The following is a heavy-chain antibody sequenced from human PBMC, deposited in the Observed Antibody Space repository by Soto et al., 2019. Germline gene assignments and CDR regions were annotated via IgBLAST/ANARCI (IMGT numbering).Heavy chain of an antibody. CDR2: IYNDGSYT. J-gene: IGHJ4*02. CDR3: TRGPRPISTGPGAY. V-gene: IGHV3-74*01. Sequence: GGSLRISCAASGCIFKMYWMHWVRQTPGKGLVWISRIYNDGSYTDYADSVRGRFTISRDNVNDTLYLQMNNLRAEDSGLYYCTRGPRPISTGPGAYGGKGTAVTVYS. D-gene: IGHD1-1*01. CDR1: GCIFKMYW.